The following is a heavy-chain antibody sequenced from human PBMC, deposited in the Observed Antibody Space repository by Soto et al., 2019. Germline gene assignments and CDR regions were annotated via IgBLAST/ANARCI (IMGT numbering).Heavy chain of an antibody. D-gene: IGHD4-17*01. CDR1: GYTLTELS. V-gene: IGHV1-24*01. J-gene: IGHJ4*02. CDR3: ATRVVLTVTTEVDY. CDR2: FDPEDGET. Sequence: GASVKVSCKVSGYTLTELSMHWVRQAPGKGLGWMGGFDPEDGETIYAQKFQGRVTMTEDTSTDTAYMELSSLRSEDTAVYYCATRVVLTVTTEVDYWGQGTLVTVSS.